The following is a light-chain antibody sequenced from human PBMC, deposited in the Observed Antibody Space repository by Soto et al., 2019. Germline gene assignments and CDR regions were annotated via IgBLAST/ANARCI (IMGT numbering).Light chain of an antibody. CDR2: GAS. CDR1: QSVSSSY. J-gene: IGKJ1*01. Sequence: EIVLTQSPGTLSLSPWERATLSCRASQSVSSSYLAWYQQKPGQAPRLLIYGASSRATGIPDRFSGSGSGTDFTLTISSLQPEDFATYYCQQANSFPRTFGQGTKVDIK. CDR3: QQANSFPRT. V-gene: IGKV3-20*01.